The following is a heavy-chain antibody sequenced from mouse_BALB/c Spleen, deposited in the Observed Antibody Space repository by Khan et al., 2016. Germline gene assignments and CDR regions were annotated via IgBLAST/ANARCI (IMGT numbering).Heavy chain of an antibody. CDR1: GFTFSTYG. Sequence: VQLQESGGDLVKPGGSLKLSCAASGFTFSTYGMSWVRQTPDKRLEWVATVSTGGSYTYYADSVKGRFTTSRDNAKNTLFLQMSGLKSEDTAIFSCTRLAYYYDSEGFAYWGPGTLVTVSA. D-gene: IGHD1-1*01. J-gene: IGHJ3*01. V-gene: IGHV5-6*01. CDR3: TRLAYYYDSEGFAY. CDR2: VSTGGSYT.